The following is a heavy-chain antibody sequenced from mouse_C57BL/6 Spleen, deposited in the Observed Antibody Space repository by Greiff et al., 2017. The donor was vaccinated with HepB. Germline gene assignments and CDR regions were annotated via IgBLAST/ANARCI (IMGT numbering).Heavy chain of an antibody. CDR2: INYDGSST. Sequence: EVKLMESEGGLVQPGSSMKLSCTASGFTFSDYYMAWVRQVPEKGLEWVANINYDGSSTYYLDSLKSRFIISRDNAENILYLQMSSLKSEDTATYYCARESSSRPYYAMDYWGQGTSVTVSS. CDR1: GFTFSDYY. V-gene: IGHV5-16*01. J-gene: IGHJ4*01. CDR3: ARESSSRPYYAMDY.